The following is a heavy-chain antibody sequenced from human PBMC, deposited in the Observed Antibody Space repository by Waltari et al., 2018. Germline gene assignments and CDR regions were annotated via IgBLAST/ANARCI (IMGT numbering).Heavy chain of an antibody. J-gene: IGHJ4*02. CDR3: ARGYYYDSSGYWIDY. V-gene: IGHV4-59*01. CDR2: IYYSGST. D-gene: IGHD3-22*01. Sequence: QVQLQESGPGLVKPSETLSLTCTVSGGSISSYYWSWIRQPPGKGLEWIGYIYYSGSTNYNPSRKSRVTISVDTSKNQFSLKLSAVTAADTAVYYCARGYYYDSSGYWIDYWGQGTLVTVSS. CDR1: GGSISSYY.